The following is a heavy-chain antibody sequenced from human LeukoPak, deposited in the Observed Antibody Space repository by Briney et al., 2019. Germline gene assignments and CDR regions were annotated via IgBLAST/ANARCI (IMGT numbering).Heavy chain of an antibody. D-gene: IGHD1-1*01. V-gene: IGHV1-18*01. Sequence: ASVKVSCKASGYTFTSYGINWVRQAPGQGLEWMGWISTYNGNTNYAQKFQGRVTMTRNTSISTAYMELSSLRSEDTAVYYCASRYGNIDYWGQGTLVTVSS. CDR3: ASRYGNIDY. CDR2: ISTYNGNT. J-gene: IGHJ4*02. CDR1: GYTFTSYG.